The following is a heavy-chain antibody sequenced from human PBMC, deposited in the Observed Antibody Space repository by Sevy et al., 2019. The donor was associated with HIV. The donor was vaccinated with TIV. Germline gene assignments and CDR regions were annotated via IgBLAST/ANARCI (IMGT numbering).Heavy chain of an antibody. J-gene: IGHJ4*02. CDR2: INNSGST. V-gene: IGHV4-34*01. CDR1: GGSFSGYY. CDR3: ARGEGDLTI. Sequence: SETLSLTCAVYGGSFSGYYWSWIRQPPGKGLEWMGEINNSGSTNYNPSLKSRVTISVDTSKNQFSLKLSSVTAADTAVYYCARGEGDLTIWGQGTLVTVSS. D-gene: IGHD3-3*01.